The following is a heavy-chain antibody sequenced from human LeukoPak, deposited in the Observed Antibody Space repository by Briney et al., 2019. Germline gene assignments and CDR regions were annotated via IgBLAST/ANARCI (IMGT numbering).Heavy chain of an antibody. D-gene: IGHD3-3*01. V-gene: IGHV3-7*01. J-gene: IGHJ4*02. Sequence: GGSLRLSCAASGFTFSSYWMSWVRQAPGKGLEWVANIKQDGSEKYYADSVKGRFTISRDNSKNTLYLQMNSLRAEDTAVYYCASKHTYYDFWSGYFPPDYWGQGTLVTVSS. CDR3: ASKHTYYDFWSGYFPPDY. CDR2: IKQDGSEK. CDR1: GFTFSSYW.